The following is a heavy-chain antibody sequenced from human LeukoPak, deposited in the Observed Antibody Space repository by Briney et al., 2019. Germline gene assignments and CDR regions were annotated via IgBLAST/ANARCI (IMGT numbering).Heavy chain of an antibody. V-gene: IGHV3-74*01. CDR3: ARDRGNPDSFSI. Sequence: GGSLRLSCAASGYNFSPFWMHWVRQAPGKGLVWVSHINADGSTIVYADSVKGRFTISRDNAKDTLFLQMDSLRAEDTAVYYCARDRGNPDSFSIWGQGTVVTVSS. CDR1: GYNFSPFW. J-gene: IGHJ3*02. D-gene: IGHD3-10*01. CDR2: INADGSTI.